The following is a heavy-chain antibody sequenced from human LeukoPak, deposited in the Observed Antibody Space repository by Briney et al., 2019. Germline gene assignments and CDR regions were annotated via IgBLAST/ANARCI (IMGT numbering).Heavy chain of an antibody. J-gene: IGHJ1*01. D-gene: IGHD3-22*01. V-gene: IGHV1-24*01. Sequence: ASVKVSCKVSGYTLTELSMHWVRQAPGKGLEWMGGFDPEDGETIYAQKFQGRVTMTEDTSTDTAYMELSSLRSEDTAVYYCATHAYYYDSSGYSEYFQHWGQGTLVTVSS. CDR2: FDPEDGET. CDR3: ATHAYYYDSSGYSEYFQH. CDR1: GYTLTELS.